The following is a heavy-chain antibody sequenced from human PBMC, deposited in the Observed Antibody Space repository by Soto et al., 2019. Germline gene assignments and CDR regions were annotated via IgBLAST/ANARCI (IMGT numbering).Heavy chain of an antibody. CDR2: IYRSGST. Sequence: QVQLQESGPGLVKPSQTLSLTCTVSGGSISSGGYYWSWIRQHPGKGLEWIGYIYRSGSTYYNPSLQGRVTISVDTSKNQFSLKLSSVTAADTAVYYCARAHHIVTPPNWFDPWGQGTLVTVSS. CDR1: GGSISSGGYY. D-gene: IGHD5-12*01. V-gene: IGHV4-31*03. J-gene: IGHJ5*02. CDR3: ARAHHIVTPPNWFDP.